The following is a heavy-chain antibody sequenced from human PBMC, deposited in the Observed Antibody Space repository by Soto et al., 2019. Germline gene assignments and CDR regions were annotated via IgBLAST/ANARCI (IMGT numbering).Heavy chain of an antibody. Sequence: QVRLVQSGAEVKRPGSSVKVSCTASGGTFSRYAISWVRQAPGQRPEWMGRIVPIFGATNYAQKFQDRVTVTADESTSTVYMGLSRLTSEGSAVYYCGRENQELVRGAFDNWGQGTLVTVSS. CDR1: GGTFSRYA. CDR2: IVPIFGAT. CDR3: GRENQELVRGAFDN. D-gene: IGHD3-10*01. J-gene: IGHJ4*02. V-gene: IGHV1-69*01.